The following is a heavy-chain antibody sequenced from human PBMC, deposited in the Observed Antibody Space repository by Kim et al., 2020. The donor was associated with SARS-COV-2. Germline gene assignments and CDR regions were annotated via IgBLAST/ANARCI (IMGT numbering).Heavy chain of an antibody. D-gene: IGHD3-10*01. CDR3: AGASRGGYYYGMDV. J-gene: IGHJ6*02. Sequence: ADSVKGRFTSSRENSKNTLYLQRNSLGAEDTAVYDCAGASRGGYYYGMDVWGQGTTVTVSS. V-gene: IGHV3-30*01.